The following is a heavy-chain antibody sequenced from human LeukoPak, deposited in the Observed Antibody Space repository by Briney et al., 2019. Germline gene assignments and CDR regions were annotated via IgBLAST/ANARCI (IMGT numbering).Heavy chain of an antibody. J-gene: IGHJ4*02. CDR3: ARASTDLTGYPTFDY. CDR2: IYYSGST. Sequence: PSETLSLTCTVSGGSISSYYWSWIRQPPGKGLEWLGYIYYSGSTNYNPSLKSRVTISVDTSKNQFSLKLSSVTAADTAVYYCARASTDLTGYPTFDYWGQGTLVTVSS. D-gene: IGHD3-9*01. V-gene: IGHV4-59*01. CDR1: GGSISSYY.